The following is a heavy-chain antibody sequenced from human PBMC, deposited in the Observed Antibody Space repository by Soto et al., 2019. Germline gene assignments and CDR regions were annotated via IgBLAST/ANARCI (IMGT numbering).Heavy chain of an antibody. CDR3: ARSGLGVVVPAAMTPPAEFDY. J-gene: IGHJ4*02. V-gene: IGHV3-66*01. Sequence: HPGGSLRLSCAASGFTVSSNYMSWVRQAPGKGLEWVSVIYSGGSSYYADSVKGRFTISRDNSKNTLYLQMNSLRAEDTAVYYCARSGLGVVVPAAMTPPAEFDYWGQGTQVTVSS. CDR1: GFTVSSNY. D-gene: IGHD2-2*01. CDR2: IYSGGSS.